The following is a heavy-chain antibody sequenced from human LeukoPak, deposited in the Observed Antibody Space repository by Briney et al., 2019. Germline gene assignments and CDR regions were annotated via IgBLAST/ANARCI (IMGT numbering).Heavy chain of an antibody. CDR1: GFTFSSYW. CDR3: AKERLLVPPFVFDY. V-gene: IGHV3-7*03. D-gene: IGHD3-22*01. J-gene: IGHJ4*02. CDR2: IKQDGSEK. Sequence: PGGSLRLSCAASGFTFSSYWMSWVRQAPGKGLEWVANIKQDGSEKYYVDSVKGRFTISRDNAKNSLYLQMNSLRAEDTAVYYCAKERLLVPPFVFDYWGQGTLVTVSS.